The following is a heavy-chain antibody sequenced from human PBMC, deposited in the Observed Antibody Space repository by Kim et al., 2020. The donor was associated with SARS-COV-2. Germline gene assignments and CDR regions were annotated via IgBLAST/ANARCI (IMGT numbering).Heavy chain of an antibody. V-gene: IGHV3-21*01. CDR1: GFTFSSYS. J-gene: IGHJ3*02. CDR3: ARDRHSKGGSYKKDAFDI. D-gene: IGHD1-26*01. Sequence: GGSLRLSCAASGFTFSSYSMNWVRQAPGKGLEWVSSISSSSSYIYYADSVKGRFTISRDNAKNSLYLQMNSLRAEDTAVYYCARDRHSKGGSYKKDAFDIWGQGTMVTVSS. CDR2: ISSSSSYI.